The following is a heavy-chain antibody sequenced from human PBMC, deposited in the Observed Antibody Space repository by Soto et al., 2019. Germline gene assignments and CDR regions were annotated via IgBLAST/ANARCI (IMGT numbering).Heavy chain of an antibody. CDR1: GFSLSTSGVG. D-gene: IGHD4-17*01. J-gene: IGHJ4*02. CDR2: VYWDDTK. Sequence: GSGPTLVNPTQTLTLTCTFSGFSLSTSGVGVGWIRQPPGKALEWLAVVYWDDTKHYSPSLKSRLTTTKDTSKNQVVLTMTNMDPVDTATYFCAHKGYGDYPLDYWGQGTLVTVSS. V-gene: IGHV2-5*02. CDR3: AHKGYGDYPLDY.